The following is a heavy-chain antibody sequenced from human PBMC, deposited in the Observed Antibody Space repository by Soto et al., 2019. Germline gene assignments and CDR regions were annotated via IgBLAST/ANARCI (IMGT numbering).Heavy chain of an antibody. CDR1: GGSISSGGYS. CDR2: IYHSGST. V-gene: IGHV4-30-2*01. CDR3: ARWTTVTANFDY. Sequence: PSETLSLTCAVSGGSISSGGYSWSWIRQPPGKGLEWIGYIYHSGSTYYNPSLKSRVTISVDRSKDQFSLKLSSVTAADTAVYYCARWTTVTANFDYWGQGTLVTVSS. J-gene: IGHJ4*02. D-gene: IGHD4-17*01.